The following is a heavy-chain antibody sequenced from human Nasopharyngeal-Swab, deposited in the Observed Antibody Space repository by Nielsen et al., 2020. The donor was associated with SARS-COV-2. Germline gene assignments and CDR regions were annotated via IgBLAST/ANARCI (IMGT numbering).Heavy chain of an antibody. CDR3: AKDVHGDYGGIDY. D-gene: IGHD4-17*01. CDR2: ISYDGSNE. Sequence: GESLKISCAASGFTFSSSGMDWVRPASGKGLEWVAVISYDGSNEYYGDSVKGRFTISRDNSKNTLYLQMNSLRVDDTAVYYCAKDVHGDYGGIDYWGQGILVTVSS. CDR1: GFTFSSSG. V-gene: IGHV3-30*18. J-gene: IGHJ4*02.